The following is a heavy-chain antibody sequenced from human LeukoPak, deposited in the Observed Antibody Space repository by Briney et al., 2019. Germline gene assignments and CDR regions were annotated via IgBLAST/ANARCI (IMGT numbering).Heavy chain of an antibody. D-gene: IGHD1-26*01. J-gene: IGHJ6*02. CDR1: GDSISHYY. Sequence: SETLSLTCTVSGDSISHYYWSWIRQPPGKFLEWIGYIYYSGSTDYNPSLKSRVSISVDTSKNQFSLKLNSVTPADTAVYYCARDGRISPYSGMDVWGQGTTVTVSS. V-gene: IGHV4-59*01. CDR3: ARDGRISPYSGMDV. CDR2: IYYSGST.